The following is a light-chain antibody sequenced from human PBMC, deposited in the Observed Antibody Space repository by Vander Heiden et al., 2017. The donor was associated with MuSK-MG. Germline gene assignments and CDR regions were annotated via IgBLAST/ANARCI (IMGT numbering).Light chain of an antibody. J-gene: IGKJ2*02. Sequence: DIQMTQSPSTLSASVGDRVTITCRASQSISSWLAWYQQKPGKAPKLLIYKASSLESGVPSRFSGSGSGTEFTLTMSSLQPDDFATYYCQQDNSYPCTFGQGTKMEIK. CDR3: QQDNSYPCT. CDR1: QSISSW. V-gene: IGKV1-5*03. CDR2: KAS.